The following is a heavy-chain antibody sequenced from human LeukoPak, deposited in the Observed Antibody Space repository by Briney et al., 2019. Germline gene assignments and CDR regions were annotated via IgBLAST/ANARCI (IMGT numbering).Heavy chain of an antibody. CDR2: ISFDGNNK. Sequence: GGSLRLSCAASGFTFSSYGMHWVRQAPGKGLEWVAVISFDGNNKYCADSVKGRFTISRDNSKSTLSLQMNSLKAEDTAVYFCALLGPVGQQLPALDYYYGMDVWGQGTTVTVSS. CDR3: ALLGPVGQQLPALDYYYGMDV. D-gene: IGHD6-13*01. CDR1: GFTFSSYG. J-gene: IGHJ6*02. V-gene: IGHV3-30*03.